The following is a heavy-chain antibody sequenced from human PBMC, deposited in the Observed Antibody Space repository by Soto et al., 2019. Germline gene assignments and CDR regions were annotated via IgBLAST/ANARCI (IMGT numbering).Heavy chain of an antibody. CDR1: GYTFTGYY. Sequence: ASVKVSCKASGYTFTGYYMHWVRQAPGQGLEWMGWISAYNGNTNYAQKLQGRVTMTTDTSTSTAYMELRSLRSDDTAVYFCARDTSHYFDHWGQGILVTVSS. CDR2: ISAYNGNT. V-gene: IGHV1-18*04. J-gene: IGHJ4*02. CDR3: ARDTSHYFDH. D-gene: IGHD2-2*01.